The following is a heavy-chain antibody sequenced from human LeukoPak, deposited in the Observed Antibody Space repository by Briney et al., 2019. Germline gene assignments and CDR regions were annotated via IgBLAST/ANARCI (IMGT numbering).Heavy chain of an antibody. D-gene: IGHD3-3*01. J-gene: IGHJ4*02. V-gene: IGHV4-4*07. CDR1: GGSISSYY. Sequence: LETLSLTCTVSGGSISSYYWSWIRQPAGKGLEWIGRIYTSGSTNYNPSLKSRVTMSVDTSKNQFSLKLSSVTAADTAVYYCARDSSQNYDFWSGYFDYWGQGTLVTVSS. CDR3: ARDSSQNYDFWSGYFDY. CDR2: IYTSGST.